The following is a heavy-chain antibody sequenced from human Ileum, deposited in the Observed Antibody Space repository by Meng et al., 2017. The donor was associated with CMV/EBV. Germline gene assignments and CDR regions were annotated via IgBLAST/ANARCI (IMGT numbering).Heavy chain of an antibody. CDR2: INSDGSST. V-gene: IGHV3-74*01. D-gene: IGHD2-2*01. Sequence: GESLKISCAASGFTFSSYWMHWVRQAPGKGLVWVSRINSDGSSTSYADSVKGRFTISRDNAKNTLYLQMNSLRAEDTAVYYCARTPIVVVPAAIPYYYYYYGMNVWARGPS. J-gene: IGHJ6*02. CDR1: GFTFSSYW. CDR3: ARTPIVVVPAAIPYYYYYYGMNV.